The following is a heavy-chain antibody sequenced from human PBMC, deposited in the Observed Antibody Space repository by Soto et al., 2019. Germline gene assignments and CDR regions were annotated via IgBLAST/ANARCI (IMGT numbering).Heavy chain of an antibody. V-gene: IGHV3-30*03. CDR3: VGGQYYFDY. J-gene: IGHJ4*02. D-gene: IGHD3-10*01. Sequence: QVQLVESGGGVVQPGRSLRLSCAASGFPFTSYGMHWVREGPDKGLEWVGIISYAGSDKYYADSVKGRFTISRDNSKNTLYLQINSLRPEDTALCYCVGGQYYFDYRGQGTMVIVSS. CDR1: GFPFTSYG. CDR2: ISYAGSDK.